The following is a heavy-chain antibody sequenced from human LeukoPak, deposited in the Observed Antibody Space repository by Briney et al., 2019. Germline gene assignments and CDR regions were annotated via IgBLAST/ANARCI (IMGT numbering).Heavy chain of an antibody. J-gene: IGHJ3*02. CDR2: TYSDGNT. D-gene: IGHD1-14*01. Sequence: PSETLSLTCAVYGGSFSGYYWSWIRQAPGKGLEWVSITYSDGNTNYAVSVKGRFTISRDTSQNTLSLQMNSLRAEDTAVYYCVRKNQDFNAAFDIWGQGTVVTVSS. V-gene: IGHV3-53*01. CDR3: VRKNQDFNAAFDI. CDR1: GGSFSGYY.